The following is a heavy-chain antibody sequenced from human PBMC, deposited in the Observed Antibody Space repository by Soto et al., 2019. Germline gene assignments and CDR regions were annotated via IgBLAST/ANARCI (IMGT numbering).Heavy chain of an antibody. CDR2: IYYSGST. J-gene: IGHJ4*02. CDR3: ARVSYDYVWGSYSPSQPYYFDY. D-gene: IGHD3-16*01. Sequence: PSETLSLTCTVSGGSISSYYWSWIRQPPGKGLEWIGYIYYSGSTNYNPSLKSRVTISVDTSKNQFSLKLSSVTAADTAVYYCARVSYDYVWGSYSPSQPYYFDYWGQGTLVTVSS. V-gene: IGHV4-59*01. CDR1: GGSISSYY.